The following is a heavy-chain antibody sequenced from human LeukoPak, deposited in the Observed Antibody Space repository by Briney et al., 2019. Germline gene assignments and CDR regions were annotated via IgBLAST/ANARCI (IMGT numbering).Heavy chain of an antibody. CDR2: IYYSGST. V-gene: IGHV4-59*01. D-gene: IGHD7-27*01. CDR1: GGSISSYY. J-gene: IGHJ4*02. CDR3: ASRKLGNDY. Sequence: PSETLSLTCTVSGGSISSYYWSWLRQPPGKGLEWIGYIYYSGSTNYNPSLKSRVTISVDTSKNQFSLKLSSVTAADTAVYYCASRKLGNDYWGQGTLVTVSS.